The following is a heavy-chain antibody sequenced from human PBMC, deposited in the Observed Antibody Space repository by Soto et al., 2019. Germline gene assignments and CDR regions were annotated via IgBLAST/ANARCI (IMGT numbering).Heavy chain of an antibody. D-gene: IGHD6-13*01. Sequence: PGGALRLSCAASGFTLTSYSMQWVRQAPGKGLEWLSYSSSRGTIIYYADYVKGRFTISRDNAKNSLSLQMNSLRDEDTAIYYCARELITATGEMAFDIWGQGTMVTVSS. CDR2: SSSRGTII. V-gene: IGHV3-48*02. CDR3: ARELITATGEMAFDI. J-gene: IGHJ3*02. CDR1: GFTLTSYS.